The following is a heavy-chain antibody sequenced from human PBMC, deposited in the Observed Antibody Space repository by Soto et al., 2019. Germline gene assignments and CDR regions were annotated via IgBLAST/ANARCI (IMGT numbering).Heavy chain of an antibody. CDR3: ARDNDSSGYVDY. CDR1: GGSISIYY. CDR2: IYYSGST. Sequence: PSETLSLTCPVTGGSISIYYLSWIRQPLGKGLEWIGYIYYSGSTNYNPSLKSRVTISVDTSKNQFSLKLSSVTAADTAVYYCARDNDSSGYVDYWGQGTLVTVSS. D-gene: IGHD3-22*01. V-gene: IGHV4-59*01. J-gene: IGHJ4*02.